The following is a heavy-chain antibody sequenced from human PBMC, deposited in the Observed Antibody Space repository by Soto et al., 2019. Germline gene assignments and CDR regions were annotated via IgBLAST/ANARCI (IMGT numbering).Heavy chain of an antibody. CDR1: GFTFSRYS. Sequence: EVQLVESGGGLVQPGGSLRLSCAASGFTFSRYSMNWVRQAPGKGLEWVSYISSSSSTIYYADSVKGRFTISRDNAKNSLYLQMNSLRAEDTAVYYCAREGGTKKYYYSGMDVWGQGTTVTVSS. D-gene: IGHD2-15*01. CDR3: AREGGTKKYYYSGMDV. CDR2: ISSSSSTI. J-gene: IGHJ6*02. V-gene: IGHV3-48*01.